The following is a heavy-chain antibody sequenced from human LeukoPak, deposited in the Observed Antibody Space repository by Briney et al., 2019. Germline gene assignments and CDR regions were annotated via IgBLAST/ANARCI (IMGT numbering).Heavy chain of an antibody. CDR2: LSGSGSST. CDR3: AKAAYSSGYYNYFDY. Sequence: GGSLRLSRAASGFTFSSYAMSWVRQAPGKGLEWVSGLSGSGSSTDYADSVKGRFTISRDNSKNTLYLQMHSLRAEDTAFYYCAKAAYSSGYYNYFDYWGQGTLVTVSS. V-gene: IGHV3-23*01. J-gene: IGHJ4*02. D-gene: IGHD3-22*01. CDR1: GFTFSSYA.